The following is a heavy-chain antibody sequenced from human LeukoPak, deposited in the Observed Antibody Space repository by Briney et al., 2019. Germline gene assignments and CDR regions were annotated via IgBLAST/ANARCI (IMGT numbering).Heavy chain of an antibody. J-gene: IGHJ6*02. Sequence: SETLSLTCAVYGGSFSGYYWSWLRQPPGKGLEWIGEINHSGSTNYNPSLKSRVTISVDTSKNQFSLKLSSVTAADTAVYYCARGRDIVVVPAAPQYYYYGMDVWGQGTTVTVSS. D-gene: IGHD2-2*01. CDR1: GGSFSGYY. V-gene: IGHV4-34*01. CDR3: ARGRDIVVVPAAPQYYYYGMDV. CDR2: INHSGST.